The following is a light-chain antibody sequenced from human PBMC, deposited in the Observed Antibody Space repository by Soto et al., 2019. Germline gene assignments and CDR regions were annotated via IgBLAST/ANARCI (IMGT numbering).Light chain of an antibody. Sequence: QSVLTQPASVSGSPGQSITISCTGTSSDVGGYNYVSWYQHHPGKAPKLMIYGVSNRPSGISNRFSGSKSGSTASLTISGLQAEDEADYYCGSFTSGSTYVFGTGTKGTVL. J-gene: IGLJ1*01. CDR3: GSFTSGSTYV. V-gene: IGLV2-14*01. CDR2: GVS. CDR1: SSDVGGYNY.